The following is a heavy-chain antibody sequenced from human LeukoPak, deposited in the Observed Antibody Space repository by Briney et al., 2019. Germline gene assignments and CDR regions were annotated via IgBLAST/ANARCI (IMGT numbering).Heavy chain of an antibody. CDR2: ISYDGSNK. J-gene: IGHJ4*02. CDR3: AKGGYCSSTSCYVEYYFDY. V-gene: IGHV3-30*04. CDR1: GFTFSSYA. Sequence: PGRSLRLSCAASGFTFSSYAMHWVRQAPGKGLEWVAVISYDGSNKYYADSVKGRFTISRDNSKNTLYLQMNSLRAEDTAVYYCAKGGYCSSTSCYVEYYFDYWGQGTLVTVSS. D-gene: IGHD2-2*01.